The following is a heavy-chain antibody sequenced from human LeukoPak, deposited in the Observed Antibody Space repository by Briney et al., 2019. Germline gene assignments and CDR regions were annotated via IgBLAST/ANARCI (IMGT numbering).Heavy chain of an antibody. CDR2: ISGSGVTT. D-gene: IGHD3-16*01. Sequence: GGSLRLSCAASGFTFSSYAMSWVRQAPGKGLEWVSAISGSGVTTYYADSVKGRFTISRDDSKNTLYLQMNSLRAEDTALYYCAKDRDYFLVGFFDYWGQGTLVTVSS. CDR3: AKDRDYFLVGFFDY. CDR1: GFTFSSYA. V-gene: IGHV3-23*01. J-gene: IGHJ4*02.